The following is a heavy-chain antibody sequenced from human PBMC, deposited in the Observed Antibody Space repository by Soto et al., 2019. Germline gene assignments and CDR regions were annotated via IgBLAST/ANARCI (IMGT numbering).Heavy chain of an antibody. CDR2: IIPILGIA. CDR1: GGTFSSYT. Sequence: QVQLVQSGAEVKKPGSSVKVSCKASGGTFSSYTISWVRQAPGQGLEWMGRIIPILGIANYAQKFQGRVTITADKSTSTAYMELSSLRSEDTAVYYCARKRRHCRSTSCYVYDAFDIWGQGTMVTVSS. V-gene: IGHV1-69*02. D-gene: IGHD2-2*01. CDR3: ARKRRHCRSTSCYVYDAFDI. J-gene: IGHJ3*02.